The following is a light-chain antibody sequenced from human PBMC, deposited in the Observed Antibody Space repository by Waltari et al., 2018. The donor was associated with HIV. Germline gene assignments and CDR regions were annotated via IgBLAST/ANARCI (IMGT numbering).Light chain of an antibody. CDR2: DVS. Sequence: QSALTQPASVSGSPGQSITISSPGTSSDVGSTTYVSWHQQYPGEAPKLIIHDVSDRPSGISNRFSGSKSGNMASLTISGLQTEDEADYYCSSYTSSSTYVFGTGTRVTVL. CDR3: SSYTSSSTYV. V-gene: IGLV2-14*03. CDR1: SSDVGSTTY. J-gene: IGLJ1*01.